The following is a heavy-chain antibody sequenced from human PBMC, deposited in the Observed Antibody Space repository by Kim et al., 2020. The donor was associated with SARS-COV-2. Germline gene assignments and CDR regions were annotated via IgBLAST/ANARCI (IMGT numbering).Heavy chain of an antibody. Sequence: LKSRVTISVDTSTNQFSLKLSSVTAADTAVYYCARVTPLDYYGSGNSLDYWGQGTLVTVSS. J-gene: IGHJ4*02. V-gene: IGHV4-59*01. CDR3: ARVTPLDYYGSGNSLDY. D-gene: IGHD3-10*01.